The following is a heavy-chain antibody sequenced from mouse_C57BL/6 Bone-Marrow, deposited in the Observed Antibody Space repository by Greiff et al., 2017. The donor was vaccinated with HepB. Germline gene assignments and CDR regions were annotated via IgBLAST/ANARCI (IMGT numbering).Heavy chain of an antibody. D-gene: IGHD2-14*01. J-gene: IGHJ2*01. CDR2: IYPRSGNT. CDR1: GYTFTSYG. Sequence: QVHVKQSGAELARPGASVKLSCKASGYTFTSYGISWVKQRTGQGLEWIGEIYPRSGNTYYNEKFKGKATLTADKSSSTAYMELRSLPSEDSAVYFCARSRGTYFDYWGQGTTLTVSA. V-gene: IGHV1-81*01. CDR3: ARSRGTYFDY.